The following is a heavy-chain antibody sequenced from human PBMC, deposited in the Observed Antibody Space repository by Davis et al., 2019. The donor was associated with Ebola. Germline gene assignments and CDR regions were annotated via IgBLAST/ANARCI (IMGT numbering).Heavy chain of an antibody. CDR3: AREVLTQQLVRGAFDI. CDR1: GYTFTNYG. CDR2: INPNSGGT. V-gene: IGHV1-2*04. J-gene: IGHJ3*02. D-gene: IGHD6-13*01. Sequence: AASVKVSCKASGYTFTNYGISWVRQAPGQGLEWMGWINPNSGGTNYAQKFQGWVTMTRDTSISTAYMELSRLRSDDTAVYYCAREVLTQQLVRGAFDIWGQGTMVTVSS.